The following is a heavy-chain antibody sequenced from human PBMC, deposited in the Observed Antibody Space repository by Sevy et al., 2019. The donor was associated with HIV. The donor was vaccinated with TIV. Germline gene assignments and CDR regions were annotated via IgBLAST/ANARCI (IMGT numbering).Heavy chain of an antibody. V-gene: IGHV3-23*01. Sequence: GGSLRLSCAASGFTFSSYAMSWVRQAPGKGLEWVSAISGSGGSTYYADSVKGRFTISRDNSKNTLYLQMNSLRAEDTAVYYCAKAEGGYDSSGYYYGYLDYWGQGTLVTVSS. J-gene: IGHJ4*02. CDR3: AKAEGGYDSSGYYYGYLDY. CDR1: GFTFSSYA. D-gene: IGHD3-22*01. CDR2: ISGSGGST.